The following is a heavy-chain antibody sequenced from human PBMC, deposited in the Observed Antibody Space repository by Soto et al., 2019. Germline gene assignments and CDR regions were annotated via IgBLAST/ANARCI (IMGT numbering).Heavy chain of an antibody. V-gene: IGHV4-59*01. D-gene: IGHD6-13*01. J-gene: IGHJ3*02. CDR1: GGSISSYY. CDR3: ARGRSSSWYRGDAFDI. CDR2: IYYSGST. Sequence: SETLSLTCTVSGGSISSYYWSWIRQPPGKGLEWIGYIYYSGSTNYNPSLKSRVTISVDTSKNQFSLKLSSVTAADTAVYYCARGRSSSWYRGDAFDIWGQGTMVTVSS.